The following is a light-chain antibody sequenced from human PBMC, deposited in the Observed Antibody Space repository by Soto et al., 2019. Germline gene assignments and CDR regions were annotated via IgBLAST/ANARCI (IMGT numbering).Light chain of an antibody. CDR1: QSVSTYY. V-gene: IGKV3-20*01. J-gene: IGKJ1*01. CDR3: QEYGTSRT. Sequence: EIVWTQSPGTLSLSPGERATLSCRASQSVSTYYLAWYQQKPSQAPRLLIYGASSRATGIPDRFSGTGSGTDFTLTISRLEPEDFAVYYCQEYGTSRTFGQGTKVEIK. CDR2: GAS.